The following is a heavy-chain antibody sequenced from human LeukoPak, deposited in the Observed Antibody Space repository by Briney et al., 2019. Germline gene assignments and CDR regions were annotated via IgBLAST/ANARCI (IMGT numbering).Heavy chain of an antibody. D-gene: IGHD3-10*01. CDR2: MNPNSGNT. V-gene: IGHV1-8*01. J-gene: IGHJ4*02. CDR3: ARGLRFGANKDY. CDR1: GYTFTSYD. Sequence: ASVKVSCKASGYTFTSYDINWVRQATGQGLEWMGWMNPNSGNTGYAQKFQGRVTMTRNTSISTAYMELSSLRSEDTAVYYCARGLRFGANKDYWGQGTLVTVSS.